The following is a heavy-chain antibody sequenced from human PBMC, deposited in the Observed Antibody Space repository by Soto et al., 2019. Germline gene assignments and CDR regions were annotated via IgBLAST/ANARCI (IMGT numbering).Heavy chain of an antibody. J-gene: IGHJ3*02. Sequence: EVELVDSGGGLVKPGGSLRLSCLASRFRFSDYTMTWVRQAPGKGLEWVSSISIISTYIYYGDSVKGRFTISRDNAKNSRYLQRNSLRVEDTAVYYCARRGSEVTTGGGALDMWGQGTMVTVSS. CDR2: ISIISTYI. CDR1: RFRFSDYT. D-gene: IGHD4-17*01. V-gene: IGHV3-21*01. CDR3: ARRGSEVTTGGGALDM.